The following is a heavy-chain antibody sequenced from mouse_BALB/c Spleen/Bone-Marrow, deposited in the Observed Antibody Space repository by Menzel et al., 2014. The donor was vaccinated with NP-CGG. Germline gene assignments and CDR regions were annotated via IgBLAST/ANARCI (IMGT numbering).Heavy chain of an antibody. CDR2: IYPGDGET. D-gene: IGHD2-10*02. CDR3: ARKYGDY. CDR1: GYPFSSYW. V-gene: IGHV1-80*01. Sequence: VQLVESGAELVRPGSSVKISCKASGYPFSSYWMNWVKQRPGQGLEWIGQIYPGDGETNYNGKFKGNATLTADKSSSTANMQLISLTSEDSAVYFCARKYGDYWGQGTTLTVSS. J-gene: IGHJ2*01.